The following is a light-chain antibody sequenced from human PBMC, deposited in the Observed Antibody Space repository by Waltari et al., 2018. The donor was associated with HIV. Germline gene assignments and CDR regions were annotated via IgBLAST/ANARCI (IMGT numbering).Light chain of an antibody. J-gene: IGKJ4*01. CDR1: QSVLYSSNNKNY. CDR3: QQYYSTPLT. Sequence: DIVMTQSPDSLSVSLGERAAINCKSSQSVLYSSNNKNYLAWYQQKPGQPPKLLFYWASTRASGVPDRFSGSGSGADFTLTSSSLQAEDVAVYYCQQYYSTPLTFGGGTKVEIK. V-gene: IGKV4-1*01. CDR2: WAS.